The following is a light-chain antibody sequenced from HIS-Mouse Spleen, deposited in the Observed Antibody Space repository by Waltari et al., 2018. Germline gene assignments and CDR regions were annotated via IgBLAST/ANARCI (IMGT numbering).Light chain of an antibody. V-gene: IGLV2-23*01. CDR3: CSYAGSSTYWV. J-gene: IGLJ3*02. Sequence: QSALTPAASVSGSPGQSITISCTGTSSDVGSYNLVSWYQQHPGKAPKRMIYAGSKRQAVVSNRFSGSKSGNTASLTISGLQAEDEADYYCCSYAGSSTYWVFGGGTKLTVL. CDR2: AGS. CDR1: SSDVGSYNL.